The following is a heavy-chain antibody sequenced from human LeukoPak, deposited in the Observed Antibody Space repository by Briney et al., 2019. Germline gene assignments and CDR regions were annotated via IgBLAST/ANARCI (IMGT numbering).Heavy chain of an antibody. D-gene: IGHD3-10*01. CDR3: AGETRFYGPGSYNIDY. V-gene: IGHV3-23*01. J-gene: IGHJ4*02. Sequence: GGSLRLSCAASGFTFSSYAMSWVRQAPGKGLEWVSAISGSGGSTYYADSVKGRFTISRDNSKDTLYLQMNSLRAEDTAVYYCAGETRFYGPGSYNIDYWGQGTLVTVSS. CDR1: GFTFSSYA. CDR2: ISGSGGST.